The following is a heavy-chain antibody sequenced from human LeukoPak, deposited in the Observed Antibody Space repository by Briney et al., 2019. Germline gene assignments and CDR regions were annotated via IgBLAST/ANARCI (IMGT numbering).Heavy chain of an antibody. Sequence: GGSLRLSCAASGFTFSDYAMNWVRQALGRGLEWVSTISYSGGNTYYADPVKGRFTISRDNSKNTLYLQMNSLRAEDTAIYYCAKARYCSGGTCPEWFDPWGQGTLVTVSS. V-gene: IGHV3-23*01. J-gene: IGHJ5*02. CDR2: ISYSGGNT. D-gene: IGHD2-15*01. CDR1: GFTFSDYA. CDR3: AKARYCSGGTCPEWFDP.